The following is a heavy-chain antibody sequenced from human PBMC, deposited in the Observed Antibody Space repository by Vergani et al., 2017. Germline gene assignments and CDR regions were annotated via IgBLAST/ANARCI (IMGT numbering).Heavy chain of an antibody. Sequence: QVQLVQSGAGVKKPGASVKVFCNAPGYPFTGYYMHWVRQAPGQGLEWMGWINPNSGGTNYAQKFQGRVTMTRDTSTSRVYMELSSLRSEDTAVYYCASSGYSYGPLGAFDIWGQGTMVTVSS. CDR1: GYPFTGYY. D-gene: IGHD5-18*01. V-gene: IGHV1-2*02. CDR3: ASSGYSYGPLGAFDI. J-gene: IGHJ3*02. CDR2: INPNSGGT.